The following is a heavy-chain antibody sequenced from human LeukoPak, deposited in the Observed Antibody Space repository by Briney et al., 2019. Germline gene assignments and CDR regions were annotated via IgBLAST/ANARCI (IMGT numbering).Heavy chain of an antibody. V-gene: IGHV5-10-1*01. J-gene: IGHJ4*02. CDR1: GYRFNAYW. CDR3: ARTEGLAAAGDDY. CDR2: IDPSDSYT. D-gene: IGHD6-13*01. Sequence: GESLKISCKGSGYRFNAYWIAWVRQMPGKGLEWMGRIDPSDSYTNYSPSFQGHVTISADKSISTAYLQWSSLKASDTAMYYCARTEGLAAAGDDYWGQGTLVTVSS.